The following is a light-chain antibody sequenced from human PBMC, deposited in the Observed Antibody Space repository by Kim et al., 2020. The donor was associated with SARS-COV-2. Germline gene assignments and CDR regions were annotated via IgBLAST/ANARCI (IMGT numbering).Light chain of an antibody. CDR3: QSYDSSNHWV. CDR1: SGSIASNY. J-gene: IGLJ3*02. Sequence: KTLAVSCTRRSGSIASNYVQWYQQRPGSAPTTVIYEDNQRPSGVPDRFSGSIDSSSNSASLTISGLKTEDEADYYCQSYDSSNHWVFGGGTKLTVL. CDR2: EDN. V-gene: IGLV6-57*03.